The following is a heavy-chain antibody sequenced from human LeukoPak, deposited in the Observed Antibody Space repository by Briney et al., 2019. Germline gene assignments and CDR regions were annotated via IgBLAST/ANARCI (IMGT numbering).Heavy chain of an antibody. Sequence: GXSLRLSCAASGFIFSSYAMNWVRQAPGKGLEWVSIITSGGDTTFYADSVKGRFTISRDNSKNTLYLQMNSLRVEDTAVYYCAKDLYGDYLTGYWGQGTLVSVSS. CDR1: GFIFSSYA. J-gene: IGHJ4*02. CDR3: AKDLYGDYLTGY. D-gene: IGHD4-17*01. V-gene: IGHV3-23*01. CDR2: ITSGGDTT.